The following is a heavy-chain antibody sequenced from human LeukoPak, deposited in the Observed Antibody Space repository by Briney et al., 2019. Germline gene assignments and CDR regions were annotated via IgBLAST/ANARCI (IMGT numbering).Heavy chain of an antibody. J-gene: IGHJ3*02. Sequence: GGSLRLSCAASGFTFSSYSMNWVRQAPGKGLEWVSYISSSSSTIYYADSVKGRFTISRDNAKNSLYLQMNSLRAEDTAVYYCARAHLCGGDCEWLSGAFDIWGQGTMVTVSS. V-gene: IGHV3-48*01. CDR1: GFTFSSYS. CDR3: ARAHLCGGDCEWLSGAFDI. D-gene: IGHD2-21*02. CDR2: ISSSSSTI.